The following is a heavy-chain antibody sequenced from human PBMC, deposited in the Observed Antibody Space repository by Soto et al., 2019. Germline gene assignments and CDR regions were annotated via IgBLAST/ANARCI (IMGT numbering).Heavy chain of an antibody. CDR3: ARSLTGTDDY. Sequence: GGSLRLSCASSGFIFSSSWMHLVRQAPGKGLVWVSRINSDGSITNYADSVKGRFTISRDNAENTLYLQMSSLRAEDTAVYYCARSLTGTDDYWSQGTLVTVSS. CDR2: INSDGSIT. J-gene: IGHJ4*02. CDR1: GFIFSSSW. D-gene: IGHD1-7*01. V-gene: IGHV3-74*01.